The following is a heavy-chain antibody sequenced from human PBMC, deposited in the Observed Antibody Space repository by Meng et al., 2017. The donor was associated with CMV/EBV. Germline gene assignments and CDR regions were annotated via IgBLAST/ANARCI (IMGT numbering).Heavy chain of an antibody. D-gene: IGHD1-14*01. CDR2: INPNSGGT. V-gene: IGHV1-2*02. Sequence: ASVKVSCKASGYTFTGYYMHWVRQAPGQGLEWMGWINPNSGGTNYAQKFQGRVTMTRDTSISTAYMELSRLRSDDTAVYYCARWGRGLTASYCGMDVWGQGTTVTVSS. CDR1: GYTFTGYY. J-gene: IGHJ6*02. CDR3: ARWGRGLTASYCGMDV.